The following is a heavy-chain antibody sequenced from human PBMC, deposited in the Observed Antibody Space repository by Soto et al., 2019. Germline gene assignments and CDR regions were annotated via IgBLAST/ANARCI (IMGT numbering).Heavy chain of an antibody. J-gene: IGHJ5*02. D-gene: IGHD3-3*01. CDR3: SNRITVFGFLIPPFDP. Sequence: SEILSRTCAGSGGSVNCYDWHWIRKLPGKGLEWIGESNFTGGTHYNSSPKSRVTMSVDTSKNLLALRLSSATEADKAIYYCSNRITVFGFLIPPFDPWGQGTQDTVSS. V-gene: IGHV4-34*01. CDR2: SNFTGGT. CDR1: GGSVNCYD.